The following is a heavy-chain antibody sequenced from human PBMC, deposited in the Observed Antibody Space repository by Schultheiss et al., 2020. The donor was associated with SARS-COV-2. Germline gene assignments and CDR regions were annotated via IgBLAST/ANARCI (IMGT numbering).Heavy chain of an antibody. CDR2: ISGTDSII. CDR1: GFTFSRHN. D-gene: IGHD2-15*01. V-gene: IGHV3-48*02. CDR3: ARFPPLGYCGGGSCYSD. Sequence: GGSLRLSCAASGFTFSRHNMNWVRQAPGKGLEWISYISGTDSIIYYADSVKGRFTISRDNAKNLLYLQMNSLRDEDTAVYYCARFPPLGYCGGGSCYSDWGQGTLVTVSS. J-gene: IGHJ4*02.